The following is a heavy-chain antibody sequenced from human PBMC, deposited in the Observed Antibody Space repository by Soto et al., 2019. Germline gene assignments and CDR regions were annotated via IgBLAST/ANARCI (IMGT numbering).Heavy chain of an antibody. CDR2: IYNSGIT. Sequence: SETLSLTCTVSGGSVSSGSHYWSWIRQSPGKGLEWIGYIYNSGITKYNATLKSRVTISVDTSKNQFSLRLISVTAADTAMYYCARNSGYDRRGGYYYYGMDVWGQGTTVTVSS. J-gene: IGHJ6*02. CDR3: ARNSGYDRRGGYYYYGMDV. D-gene: IGHD5-12*01. CDR1: GGSVSSGSHY. V-gene: IGHV4-61*01.